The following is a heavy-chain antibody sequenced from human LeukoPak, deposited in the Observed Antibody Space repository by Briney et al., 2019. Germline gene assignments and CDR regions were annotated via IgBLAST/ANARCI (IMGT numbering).Heavy chain of an antibody. J-gene: IGHJ6*02. V-gene: IGHV3-11*01. Sequence: GGSLRLSCAASGFTFSDYYTSWIRQAPGKGLEWVSYISSSGSTIYYADSVKGRFTISRDNAKNSLYLQMNSLRAEDTAVYYCARSQYCSSTSCFYYYGMDVWGQGTTVTVSS. CDR2: ISSSGSTI. D-gene: IGHD2-2*01. CDR1: GFTFSDYY. CDR3: ARSQYCSSTSCFYYYGMDV.